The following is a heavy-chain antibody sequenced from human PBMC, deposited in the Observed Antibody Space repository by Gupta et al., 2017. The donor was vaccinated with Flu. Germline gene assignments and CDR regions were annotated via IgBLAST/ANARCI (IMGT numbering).Heavy chain of an antibody. CDR1: GGSISSYY. CDR2: IYTSGVT. J-gene: IGHJ6*02. V-gene: IGHV4-4*07. CDR3: AGAPFDSSGYYTYYYYYGMDA. Sequence: QVQLQESGPGLVKPSETLSLTCTVSGGSISSYYCPWLRRPAGKGLEWIGRIYTSGVTNYNSSLKSRVTMSLDTSKNQFSLKLSSVTAADTAVYYCAGAPFDSSGYYTYYYYYGMDAWGQGTTVTVSS. D-gene: IGHD3-22*01.